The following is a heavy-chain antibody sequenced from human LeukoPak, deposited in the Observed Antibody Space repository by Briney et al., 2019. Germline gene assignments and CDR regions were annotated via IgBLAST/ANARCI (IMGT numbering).Heavy chain of an antibody. CDR3: AKDQLRYYDSSGYYRL. V-gene: IGHV3-23*01. D-gene: IGHD3-22*01. CDR1: GFTFSSYA. J-gene: IGHJ4*02. Sequence: GGSLRLSCAASGFTFSSYAMSWVRQAPGEGPEWVSAIVGSGDSTYYADSVKGRFTISRDNSKNTLYLQMNSLRAEDTAVYYCAKDQLRYYDSSGYYRLWGQGALVTVSS. CDR2: IVGSGDST.